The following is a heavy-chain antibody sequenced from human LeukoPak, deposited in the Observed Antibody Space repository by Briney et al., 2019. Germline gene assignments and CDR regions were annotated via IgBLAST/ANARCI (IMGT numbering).Heavy chain of an antibody. V-gene: IGHV4-39*01. CDR2: IYHSGST. J-gene: IGHJ4*02. Sequence: PSETLSLTCTVSGGSIDSRSYYWDWIRQAPGKGLEWIGTIYHSGSTEYDPSLKSRVAIFVDTSKNQFSLILHSVAAADTAVYYCARRSEFDNTHYHYFDYWGQGALVTVSS. D-gene: IGHD2-15*01. CDR3: ARRSEFDNTHYHYFDY. CDR1: GGSIDSRSYY.